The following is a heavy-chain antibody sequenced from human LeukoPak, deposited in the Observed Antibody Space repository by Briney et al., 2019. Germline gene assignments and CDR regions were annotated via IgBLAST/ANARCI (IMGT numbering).Heavy chain of an antibody. CDR1: GFTFSGRV. Sequence: PGGFLRLSCAASGFTFSGRVIHWVRQAPGKGLEWAALMSLDVDNKIYADSVRGRFTVSTDNSRNTLYLQMNSLRTEDTAIYYCAREFHSSGHAGTFDIWGQGTMVTVSS. J-gene: IGHJ3*02. V-gene: IGHV3-30-3*01. CDR2: MSLDVDNK. D-gene: IGHD3-22*01. CDR3: AREFHSSGHAGTFDI.